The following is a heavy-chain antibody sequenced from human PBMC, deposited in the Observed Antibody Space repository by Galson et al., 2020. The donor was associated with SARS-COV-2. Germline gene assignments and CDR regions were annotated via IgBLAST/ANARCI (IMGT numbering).Heavy chain of an antibody. CDR3: ARQGVNMIVLVTVPGWYFDL. V-gene: IGHV4-38-2*02. D-gene: IGHD3-22*01. J-gene: IGHJ2*01. Sequence: SETLSLTCTVSGYSVSTTNYWGRVRQPPGRGLAWIGRVYPSGTTYYNPSLKSRVTIPVDTSKNQFSLRLDSVTAADAALYYCARQGVNMIVLVTVPGWYFDLWGRGTLVTVSS. CDR1: GYSVSTTNY. CDR2: VYPSGTT.